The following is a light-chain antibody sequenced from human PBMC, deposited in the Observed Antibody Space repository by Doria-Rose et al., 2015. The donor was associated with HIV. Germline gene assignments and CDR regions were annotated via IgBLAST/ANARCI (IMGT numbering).Light chain of an antibody. Sequence: QSALIQPASVSGSPGQSITISCTGTRSDVGSYNLVSWYQQYPGKAPKLMIFEVSKRPSGISNRFSGSKSGNTASLTISGLQAEDEADYYCYSYVGSSTVVFGGGTKPTVL. CDR3: YSYVGSSTVV. CDR1: RSDVGSYNL. J-gene: IGLJ3*02. CDR2: EVS. V-gene: IGLV2-23*02.